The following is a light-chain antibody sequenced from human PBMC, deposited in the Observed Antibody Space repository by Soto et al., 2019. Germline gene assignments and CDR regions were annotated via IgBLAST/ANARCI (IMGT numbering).Light chain of an antibody. J-gene: IGKJ4*01. CDR2: AAS. CDR3: QQSYRAPLP. V-gene: IGKV1-39*01. Sequence: DIQMTQSPSSLSASVGDTVTITCRASQSISIYLNWNEQKPGKAPSLLIYAASSLQNGPPSRFSGSGSGTDFTLTISSLQREDFATYYWQQSYRAPLPVGGGTKVEIK. CDR1: QSISIY.